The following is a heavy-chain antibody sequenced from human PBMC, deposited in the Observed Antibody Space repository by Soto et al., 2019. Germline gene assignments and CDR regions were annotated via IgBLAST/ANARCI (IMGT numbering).Heavy chain of an antibody. D-gene: IGHD3-10*01. CDR3: ARQGTSIGAFDI. J-gene: IGHJ3*02. CDR2: IYYSGST. V-gene: IGHV4-39*01. Sequence: PSETLSLTCTVSGGSISSSSYYWGWIRQPPGKGLEWIGSIYYSGSTYYNPSLKSRVTISVDTSKNQFSLKLSSVTAADTAVYYCARQGTSIGAFDIWGQGTMVTVSS. CDR1: GGSISSSSYY.